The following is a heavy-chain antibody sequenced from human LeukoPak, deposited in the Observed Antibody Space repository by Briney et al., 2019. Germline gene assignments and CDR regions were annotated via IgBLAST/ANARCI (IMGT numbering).Heavy chain of an antibody. J-gene: IGHJ6*03. CDR1: VGSISSSSYS. CDR2: IYYSGST. V-gene: IGHV4-39*01. CDR3: ARYYMDV. Sequence: SETLSLTCTVSVGSISSSSYSWGWIRQPPGKGLEWIGSIYYSGSTYYNPSLKSRVTISVDTSKNQFSLKLSSVTAADTAVYYCARYYMDVWGKGTTVTVSS.